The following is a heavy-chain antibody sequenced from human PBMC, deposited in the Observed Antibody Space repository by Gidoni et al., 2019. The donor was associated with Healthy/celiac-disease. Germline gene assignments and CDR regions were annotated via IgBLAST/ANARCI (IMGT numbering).Heavy chain of an antibody. D-gene: IGHD3-3*01. CDR2: ISSSSSYI. Sequence: EVQLVESGGGLVKPGGSLRLSCAASGFTFSSYSMNWVRQAPGKGLEWVSSISSSSSYIYYADSVKGRFTISRDNAKNSLYLQMNSLRAEDTAVYYCATDYDFWSGYFDYWGQGTLVTVSS. CDR1: GFTFSSYS. J-gene: IGHJ4*02. V-gene: IGHV3-21*01. CDR3: ATDYDFWSGYFDY.